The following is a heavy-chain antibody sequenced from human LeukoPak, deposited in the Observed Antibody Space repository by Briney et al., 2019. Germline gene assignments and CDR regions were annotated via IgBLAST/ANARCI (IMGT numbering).Heavy chain of an antibody. D-gene: IGHD3-10*01. V-gene: IGHV1-8*02. Sequence: GASVKVSCKASGYIFTGYYMHWVRQAPGQGLEWMGWMSPKSGNTGYAQTFQGRVTMTRDTSISTAYMELSSLSSEDTAVYYCARDLFGSKSSGFDPWGQGTLVTVSP. CDR3: ARDLFGSKSSGFDP. CDR1: GYIFTGYY. J-gene: IGHJ5*02. CDR2: MSPKSGNT.